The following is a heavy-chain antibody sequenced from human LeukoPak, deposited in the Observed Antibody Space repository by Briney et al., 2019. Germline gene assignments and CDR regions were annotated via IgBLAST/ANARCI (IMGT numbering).Heavy chain of an antibody. CDR2: TRSKAFGGTV. CDR1: GFTFGDYT. Sequence: PGGSLRLSCTASGFTFGDYTMSWVRQAPGKGLEWVGFTRSKAFGGTVEYAASVKGRFTISRDDSKSIAYLQMNSLKTEDTAVYYCTRQHDYGDYFDYWGQGTLVTVSS. V-gene: IGHV3-49*04. D-gene: IGHD4-17*01. J-gene: IGHJ4*02. CDR3: TRQHDYGDYFDY.